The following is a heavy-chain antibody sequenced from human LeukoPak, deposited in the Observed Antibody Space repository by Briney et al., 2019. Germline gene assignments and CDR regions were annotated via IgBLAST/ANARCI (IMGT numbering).Heavy chain of an antibody. D-gene: IGHD5-12*01. CDR2: ISSSSTI. J-gene: IGHJ3*02. V-gene: IGHV3-48*04. CDR1: GFTFSSYS. CDR3: ASSGPRVGAFDI. Sequence: GGSLRLSCAASGFTFSSYSMNWVRQAPGKGLEWVSYISSSSTIYYADSVKGRFTISRDNAKNSLYLQMNSLRAEDTAVYYCASSGPRVGAFDIWGQGTMVTVSS.